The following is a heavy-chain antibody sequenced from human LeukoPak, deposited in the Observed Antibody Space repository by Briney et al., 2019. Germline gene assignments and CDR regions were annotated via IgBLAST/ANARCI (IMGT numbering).Heavy chain of an antibody. CDR2: IIPILGIA. D-gene: IGHD3-22*01. Sequence: SVKVSCKASGGTFSSYTISWVRQAPGQGLEWMGRIIPILGIANYAQKFQGRVTITADKSTSTAYMELSSLRSEDTAVYYCARVGYDSSGYSNRNSWCYLWGQGTLVTVSS. CDR3: ARVGYDSSGYSNRNSWCYL. J-gene: IGHJ5*02. CDR1: GGTFSSYT. V-gene: IGHV1-69*02.